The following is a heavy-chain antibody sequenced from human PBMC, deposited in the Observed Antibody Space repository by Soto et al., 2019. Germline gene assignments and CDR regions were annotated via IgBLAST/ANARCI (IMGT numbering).Heavy chain of an antibody. CDR3: ARVGGLVRGWFVP. D-gene: IGHD6-19*01. CDR1: GFTFSSYE. J-gene: IGHJ5*02. CDR2: ISSSGSTI. V-gene: IGHV3-48*03. Sequence: PGGSLRLSCAASGFTFSSYEMNWVRQAPGKGLEWVSYISSSGSTIYYADSVKGRFTISRDNAKNSLYLQMNSLRAEDTAVYYCARVGGLVRGWFVPWGQGTLVTVSS.